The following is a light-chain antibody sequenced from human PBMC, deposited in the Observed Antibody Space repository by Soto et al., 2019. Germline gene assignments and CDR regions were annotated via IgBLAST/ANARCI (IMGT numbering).Light chain of an antibody. V-gene: IGKV1-39*01. J-gene: IGKJ1*01. CDR1: QSISSY. CDR3: QQSYSTPGT. CDR2: AAS. Sequence: DIQMTQSASSLSASVGDRVTITCRASQSISSYLNWYQQKPGKAPKLLIYAASSLQSGVPSRFSGSGSGTEFTLTISSLQPVDFATYYCQQSYSTPGTFGQGTKVEIK.